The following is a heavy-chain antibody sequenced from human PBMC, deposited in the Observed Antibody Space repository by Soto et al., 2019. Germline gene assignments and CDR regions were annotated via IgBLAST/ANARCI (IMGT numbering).Heavy chain of an antibody. V-gene: IGHV1-69*13. CDR2: IIPIFGTA. CDR1: GGTFSRSA. CDR3: ARGVVVSAAMRYYYYRMDV. Sequence: GASVKVSCKASGGTFSRSAISWGRQAPGQRLDWMGGIIPIFGTANYAQKFQGRVTITADESTSTAYMELSSLRSEDTAVYYCARGVVVSAAMRYYYYRMDVCGQGSSVIVS. D-gene: IGHD2-2*01. J-gene: IGHJ6*02.